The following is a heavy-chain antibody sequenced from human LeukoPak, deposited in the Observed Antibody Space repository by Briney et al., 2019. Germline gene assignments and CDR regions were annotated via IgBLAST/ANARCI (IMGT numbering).Heavy chain of an antibody. CDR3: ARICGKIVLWFDP. CDR1: GFSLSNARMG. J-gene: IGHJ5*02. D-gene: IGHD1-26*01. V-gene: IGHV2-26*02. CDR2: LFSNDDK. Sequence: SGPTLVNPTETLTLTCTVSGFSLSNARMGVSWIRQPPGKALEWLAHLFSNDDKSYSTSLKSRLTISKDTSKSQVVLTMTNMDPVDTATYYCARICGKIVLWFDPWGQGTLVTVSS.